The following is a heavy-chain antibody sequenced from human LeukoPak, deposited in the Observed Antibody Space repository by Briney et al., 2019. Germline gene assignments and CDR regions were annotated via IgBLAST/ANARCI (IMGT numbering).Heavy chain of an antibody. CDR2: IKQGGSDT. Sequence: AGSLTLSCAASGSTFSSYWMSWVPQAPGKGLEWLGNIKQGGSDTYFMHSVKGRFTISRDNAKSSLYLQRKNLRAEDTAVYYCARDAMSRTADYWGQGTLVTVSS. V-gene: IGHV3-7*01. D-gene: IGHD2-2*01. CDR3: ARDAMSRTADY. CDR1: GSTFSSYW. J-gene: IGHJ4*02.